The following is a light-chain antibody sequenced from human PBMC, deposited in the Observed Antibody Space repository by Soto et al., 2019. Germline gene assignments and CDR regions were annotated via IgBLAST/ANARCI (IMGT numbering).Light chain of an antibody. CDR3: QQRSNWPRLT. CDR1: QSVSSY. Sequence: EIVLTQSPATLSLSPGERATLSCSASQSVSSYLAWYQQKPGQAPRLLIYDASNRATGIPARFSGSGSGTDFTLTISSLAPDDFAVYYCQQRSNWPRLTFGGGTKVEIK. V-gene: IGKV3-11*01. J-gene: IGKJ4*01. CDR2: DAS.